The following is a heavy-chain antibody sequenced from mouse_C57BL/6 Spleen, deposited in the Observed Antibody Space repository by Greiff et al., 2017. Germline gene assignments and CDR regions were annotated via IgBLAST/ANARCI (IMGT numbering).Heavy chain of an antibody. V-gene: IGHV1-4*01. D-gene: IGHD1-1*01. J-gene: IGHJ2*01. CDR2: INPSSGYT. Sequence: QVQLQQSGAELARPGASVKMSCKASGYTFTSYTMHWVKQRPGQGLEWIGYINPSSGYTKYNQKFKDKATLTADKSSSTAYMQLSSLTSEDSAVYYCARCQNYYGSSYGNDYWGQGTTLTVSS. CDR1: GYTFTSYT. CDR3: ARCQNYYGSSYGNDY.